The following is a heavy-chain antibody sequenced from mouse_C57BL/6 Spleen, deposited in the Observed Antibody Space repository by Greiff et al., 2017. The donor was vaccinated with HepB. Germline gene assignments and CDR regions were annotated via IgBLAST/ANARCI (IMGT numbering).Heavy chain of an antibody. CDR2: ISYDGSN. V-gene: IGHV3-6*01. Sequence: EVQLVESGPGLVKPSQSLSLTCSVTGYSITSGYYWNWIRQFPGNKLEWMGYISYDGSNNYNPSLKNRISITRDTSKNQFFLKLNSVTTEDTATYYCASQGEGLDYYAMDYWGQGTSVTVSS. J-gene: IGHJ4*01. CDR1: GYSITSGYY. D-gene: IGHD3-2*02. CDR3: ASQGEGLDYYAMDY.